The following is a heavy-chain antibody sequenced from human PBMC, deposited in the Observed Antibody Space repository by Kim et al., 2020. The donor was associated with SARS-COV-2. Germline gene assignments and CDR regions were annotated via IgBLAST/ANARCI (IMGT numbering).Heavy chain of an antibody. CDR2: ISYDGSNK. D-gene: IGHD1-26*01. Sequence: GGSLRLSCAASGFTFSSYGMHWVRQAPGKGLEWVAVISYDGSNKYYADSVKGRFTISRDNSKNTLYLQMNSLRAEDTAVYYCAKEDIVGAAVYFDYWGQGTLVTVSS. V-gene: IGHV3-30*18. CDR3: AKEDIVGAAVYFDY. CDR1: GFTFSSYG. J-gene: IGHJ4*02.